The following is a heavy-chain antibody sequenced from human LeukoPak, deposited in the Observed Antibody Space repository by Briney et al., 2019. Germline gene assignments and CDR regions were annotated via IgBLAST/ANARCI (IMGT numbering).Heavy chain of an antibody. CDR1: GGSTSSSSYY. CDR3: ARDRYSGSYRYYYYYYMDV. CDR2: IYYSGST. D-gene: IGHD1-26*01. J-gene: IGHJ6*03. V-gene: IGHV4-39*07. Sequence: SETLSLTCTVSGGSTSSSSYYWGWIRQPPGKGLEWIGSIYYSGSTYYNPSLKSRVTISVDTSKNQFSLKLSSVTAADTAVYYCARDRYSGSYRYYYYYYMDVWGKGTTVTISS.